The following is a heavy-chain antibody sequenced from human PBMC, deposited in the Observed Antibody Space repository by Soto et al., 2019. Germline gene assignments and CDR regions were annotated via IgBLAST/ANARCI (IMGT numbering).Heavy chain of an antibody. J-gene: IGHJ4*02. V-gene: IGHV4-61*01. CDR3: ANSFGSGWEYIGD. D-gene: IGHD6-25*01. Sequence: QVQLQESGPGLVKASETLSLTCSVSGASVNSASHYWIWIRQPPGKGLEWIGFMFYGGSTRYNPSLTSRVTISEDTPNNQFPLRRTSVAAADTAVYFCANSFGSGWEYIGDWGQGTLVTVSS. CDR2: MFYGGST. CDR1: GASVNSASHY.